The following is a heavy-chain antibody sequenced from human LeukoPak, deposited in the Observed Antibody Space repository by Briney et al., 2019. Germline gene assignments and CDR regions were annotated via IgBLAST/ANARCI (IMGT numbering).Heavy chain of an antibody. Sequence: PGGSLRPSFAASGFTFSSYWTHGVRQAPGKGLVWVSRITSDGSSTNYADSVKGRFTISRDNAKNTLYLQMNSLRAEATAVYYCAVRNARVFDNSGQGKLVTVSS. D-gene: IGHD1-1*01. CDR3: AVRNARVFDN. J-gene: IGHJ4*02. CDR1: GFTFSSYW. CDR2: ITSDGSST. V-gene: IGHV3-74*01.